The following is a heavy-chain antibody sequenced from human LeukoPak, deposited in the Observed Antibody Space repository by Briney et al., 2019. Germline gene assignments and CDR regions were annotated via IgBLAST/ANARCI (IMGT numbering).Heavy chain of an antibody. D-gene: IGHD3-3*01. Sequence: PGGSLRLSCAASGFTFSSFGMHWVRQAPGKGLEWVAVIWYDGSNKYYADSVKGRFTISRDNSKNTLYLQMNSLRAEDTAVYYCARGRLLSSSYFDYWGQGTLSPSSQ. CDR2: IWYDGSNK. CDR3: ARGRLLSSSYFDY. CDR1: GFTFSSFG. J-gene: IGHJ4*02. V-gene: IGHV3-33*01.